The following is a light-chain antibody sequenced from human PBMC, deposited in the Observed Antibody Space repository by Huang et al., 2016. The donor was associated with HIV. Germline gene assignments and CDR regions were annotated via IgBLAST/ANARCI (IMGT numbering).Light chain of an antibody. CDR2: WAS. V-gene: IGKV4-1*01. CDR1: QSVLKTSNNKNS. CDR3: HQYYDTPQT. J-gene: IGKJ1*01. Sequence: DIVVTQSPDSLALSLGGRAAINCTASQSVLKTSNNKNSLSWYQLKPGQPPKLLIYWASTRESGVPDRFSGSGSGTHFTLTIASLQAEDVAVYYCHQYYDTPQTFGQGTKVEVK.